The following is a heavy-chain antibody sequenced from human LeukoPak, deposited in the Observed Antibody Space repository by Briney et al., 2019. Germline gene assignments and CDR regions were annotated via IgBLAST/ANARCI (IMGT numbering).Heavy chain of an antibody. CDR2: INPNSGGT. CDR1: GYTFTGYY. V-gene: IGHV1-2*02. Sequence: APVKVSCKASGYTFTGYYMHWVRQAPGQGLEWMGWINPNSGGTNYAQKFQGRVTMTRDTSISTAYMELSRLRSDDTAVYYCARELEYSSSSTAFDIWGQGTMVTVSS. J-gene: IGHJ3*02. D-gene: IGHD6-6*01. CDR3: ARELEYSSSSTAFDI.